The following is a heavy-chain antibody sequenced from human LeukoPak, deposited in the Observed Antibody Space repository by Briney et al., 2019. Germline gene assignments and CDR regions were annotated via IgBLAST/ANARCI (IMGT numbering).Heavy chain of an antibody. J-gene: IGHJ4*02. CDR2: IYSGGST. Sequence: GGSLRLSCAASGFTVSSSYMSWVRQAPGKGLEWVSVIYSGGSTYYADSVKGRFTISRDSSKNTLYLQMNSLRAEDTAVYYCATLPDLDCSSISCSDSWGQGTLVTVSS. CDR1: GFTVSSSY. D-gene: IGHD2-2*01. CDR3: ATLPDLDCSSISCSDS. V-gene: IGHV3-53*01.